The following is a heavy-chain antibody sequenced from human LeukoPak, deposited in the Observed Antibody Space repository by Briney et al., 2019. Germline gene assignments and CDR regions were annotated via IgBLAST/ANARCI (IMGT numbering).Heavy chain of an antibody. V-gene: IGHV4-34*09. J-gene: IGHJ4*02. Sequence: SETLSLTCAVYGGSFSGYYWSWIRQPPGKGLEWIGEINHSGSTNYNPSLKSRVTISVDTSKNQFSLKLSSVTAADTAVYYCARVPYYYDSSGFDYWGQGTLVTVSS. D-gene: IGHD3-22*01. CDR1: GGSFSGYY. CDR2: INHSGST. CDR3: ARVPYYYDSSGFDY.